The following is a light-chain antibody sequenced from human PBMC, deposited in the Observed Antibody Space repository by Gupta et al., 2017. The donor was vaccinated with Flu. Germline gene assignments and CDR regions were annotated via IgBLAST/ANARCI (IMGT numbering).Light chain of an antibody. Sequence: EIVMTQSPATLSVSPGERATLSCRASQSVSSNLVWYQQKAGQAPRLLIYGASTRATGIPARFSGSGSGTEFTLTISRLQSEDFAVYICLHDTNWYGAFGRGTKLDIK. J-gene: IGKJ4*01. CDR2: GAS. CDR3: LHDTNWYGA. V-gene: IGKV3-15*01. CDR1: QSVSSN.